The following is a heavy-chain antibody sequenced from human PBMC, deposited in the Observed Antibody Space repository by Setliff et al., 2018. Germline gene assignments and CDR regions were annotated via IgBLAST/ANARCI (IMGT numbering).Heavy chain of an antibody. V-gene: IGHV4-34*01. Sequence: SETLSLTCAVYGGSFSGYYWSWIRQPPGKGLEWIGEINHSGSTNYNPSLKSRVTISVDTSKNQFSLKLSSVTAADTAAYYCARGADTVVAPYDAFDIWGQGTMGT. CDR2: INHSGST. CDR1: GGSFSGYY. J-gene: IGHJ3*02. D-gene: IGHD2-15*01. CDR3: ARGADTVVAPYDAFDI.